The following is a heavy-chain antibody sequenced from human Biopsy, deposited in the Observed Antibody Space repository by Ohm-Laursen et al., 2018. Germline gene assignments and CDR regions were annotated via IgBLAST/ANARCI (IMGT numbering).Heavy chain of an antibody. CDR1: GFSLTTRGMS. D-gene: IGHD2-2*01. J-gene: IGHJ6*02. V-gene: IGHV2-70*11. Sequence: PQTLTLTCTFSGFSLTTRGMSVAWIRQPPGKALEWLARIDWDNYKDYEASLKTRLSISKDTSDNQVVLTVTHVDPLDTATYYCARIPILIVPAALVYRHRRHLQGLDVWGQGTTVIVSS. CDR2: IDWDNYK. CDR3: ARIPILIVPAALVYRHRRHLQGLDV.